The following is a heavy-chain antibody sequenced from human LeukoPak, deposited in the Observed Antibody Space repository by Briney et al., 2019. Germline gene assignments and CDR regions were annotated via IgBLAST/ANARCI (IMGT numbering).Heavy chain of an antibody. V-gene: IGHV3-21*01. CDR3: ARVRGYYDSSVGY. J-gene: IGHJ4*02. Sequence: GGSLRLSCAASGFTFSSYSMNWVRQAPGKGLEWVSSISSSSSYIYYADSVKGRFTISRDNAKNSLYLQMNSLRAEDTAVYYCARVRGYYDSSVGYWGQGTLVTVSS. CDR1: GFTFSSYS. D-gene: IGHD3-22*01. CDR2: ISSSSSYI.